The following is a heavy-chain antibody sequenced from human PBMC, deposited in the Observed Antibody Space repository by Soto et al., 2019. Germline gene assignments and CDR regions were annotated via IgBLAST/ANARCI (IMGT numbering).Heavy chain of an antibody. J-gene: IGHJ5*02. CDR1: GGSISSYY. Sequence: SETLSLTCTVSGGSISSYYWSWIRQPPGKGLEWIGYIYYSGSTNYNPSLKSRVTISVDTSKNQFSLKLSSVTAADTAVYYCAGMDIVVVPGGSAFDPWGQGTLVTVSS. D-gene: IGHD2-15*01. CDR2: IYYSGST. CDR3: AGMDIVVVPGGSAFDP. V-gene: IGHV4-59*08.